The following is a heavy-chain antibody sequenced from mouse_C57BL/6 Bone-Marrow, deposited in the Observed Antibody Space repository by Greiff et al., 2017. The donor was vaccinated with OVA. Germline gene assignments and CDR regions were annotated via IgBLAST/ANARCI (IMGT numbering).Heavy chain of an antibody. CDR1: GYTFTSYW. Sequence: QVQLQQPGAELVRPGSSVKLSCKASGYTFTSYWMHWVKQRPIQGLEWIGNIDPSDSETHYNQKFKDKATLTVDKSSSTAYMQLSSLTSEDSAVYYCARRGGYDGWFAYWGQGTLVTVSA. CDR2: IDPSDSET. D-gene: IGHD2-3*01. V-gene: IGHV1-52*01. J-gene: IGHJ3*01. CDR3: ARRGGYDGWFAY.